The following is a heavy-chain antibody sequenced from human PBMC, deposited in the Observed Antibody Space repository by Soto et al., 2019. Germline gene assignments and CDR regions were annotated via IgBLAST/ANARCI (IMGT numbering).Heavy chain of an antibody. CDR2: ISSSSSYI. Sequence: GGSLRLSCAASGFTFSSYSMNWVRQAPGKGLEWVSSISSSSSYIYYADSVKGRFTISRDNAKNSLYLQMNSLRAEDTAVYYCARVLDRMITFGGDLVAQFPPYFDYWGQGTLVTVSS. J-gene: IGHJ4*02. V-gene: IGHV3-21*01. CDR3: ARVLDRMITFGGDLVAQFPPYFDY. D-gene: IGHD3-16*02. CDR1: GFTFSSYS.